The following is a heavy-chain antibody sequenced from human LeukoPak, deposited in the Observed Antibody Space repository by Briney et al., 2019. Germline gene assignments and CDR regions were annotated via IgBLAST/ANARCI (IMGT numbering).Heavy chain of an antibody. V-gene: IGHV1-3*04. CDR1: EYTFTSYA. CDR3: ARGVSSGWSQFYFDY. Sequence: GASVKVSCKASEYTFTSYAMHWVRQAPGQRLEWMGWINTGNGDTKYSQNFQGRVTMTRDTSASTAYMEVSSLRSEDTAVYYCARGVSSGWSQFYFDYWGQGTLVTVSS. CDR2: INTGNGDT. J-gene: IGHJ4*02. D-gene: IGHD6-19*01.